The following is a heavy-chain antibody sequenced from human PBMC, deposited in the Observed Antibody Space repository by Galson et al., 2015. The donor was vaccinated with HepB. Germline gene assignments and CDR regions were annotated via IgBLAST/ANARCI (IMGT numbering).Heavy chain of an antibody. Sequence: SLRLSCAASGFIFSDSYMSWIHQAPGKGPEWVSYISSDGVTKYYTDSVKGRFTISRDNAKNSLYLQMNSLRGDDTAVYYCARSAGWFHPWGQGTLVVVSS. V-gene: IGHV3-11*01. CDR3: ARSAGWFHP. CDR1: GFIFSDSY. CDR2: ISSDGVTK. D-gene: IGHD3-10*01. J-gene: IGHJ5*02.